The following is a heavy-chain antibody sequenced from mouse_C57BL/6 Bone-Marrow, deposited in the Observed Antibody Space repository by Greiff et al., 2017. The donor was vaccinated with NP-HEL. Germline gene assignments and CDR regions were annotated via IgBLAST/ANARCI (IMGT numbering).Heavy chain of an antibody. CDR3: ARPNYDGYAMDY. J-gene: IGHJ4*01. Sequence: EVQGVESGGGLVQPGGSLSLSCAASGFTFTDYYMSWVRQPPGKALEWLGFIRNKANCYTTEYSASVTGRFTISRDNSQSILYLQMNALRAEDSATYYCARPNYDGYAMDYWGQGTSVTVSS. CDR1: GFTFTDYY. V-gene: IGHV7-3*01. CDR2: IRNKANCYTT. D-gene: IGHD2-4*01.